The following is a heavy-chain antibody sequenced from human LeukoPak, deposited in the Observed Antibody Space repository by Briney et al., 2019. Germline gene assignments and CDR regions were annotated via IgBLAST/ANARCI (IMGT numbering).Heavy chain of an antibody. CDR3: ARALSRITMIVDESPYYFDY. J-gene: IGHJ4*02. CDR1: GYTFTSYG. Sequence: GAPVKVSCKPSGYTFTSYGISWVRQAPGQGLEWMGWISAYNGNTNYAQKVQGRVTMTTDTSTSTAYMELRSLRSDDTAVYYCARALSRITMIVDESPYYFDYWGQGTLVTVSS. D-gene: IGHD3-22*01. V-gene: IGHV1-18*01. CDR2: ISAYNGNT.